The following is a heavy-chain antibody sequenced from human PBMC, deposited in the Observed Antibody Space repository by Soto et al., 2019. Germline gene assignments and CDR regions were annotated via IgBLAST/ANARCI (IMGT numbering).Heavy chain of an antibody. CDR3: ARGSTMVRGVILDAFDI. J-gene: IGHJ3*02. CDR1: GFTFSSYA. V-gene: IGHV3-13*01. D-gene: IGHD3-10*01. CDR2: ISGTAGDT. Sequence: GGSLRLSCAASGFTFSSYAMSWVRQAPGKGLEWVSGISGTAGDTYYPGSVKGRFTISRENAKNSLYLQMNSLRAGDTAVYYCARGSTMVRGVILDAFDIWGQGTMVTVSS.